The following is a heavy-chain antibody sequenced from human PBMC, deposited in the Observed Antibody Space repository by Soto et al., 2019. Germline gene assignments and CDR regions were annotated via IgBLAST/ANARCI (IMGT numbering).Heavy chain of an antibody. CDR1: GYTLNSYA. J-gene: IGHJ6*02. CDR2: INAGNGNT. CDR3: ARDPSIVLVPAATYYYYYYGMDV. Sequence: ASVKVSCKASGYTLNSYAMHWVRQDNGQRLEWMGWINAGNGNTKYSQKFQGRVTITRDTSASTAYMELSSLRSEDTAVYYCARDPSIVLVPAATYYYYYYGMDVWGQGTTVTVSS. V-gene: IGHV1-3*01. D-gene: IGHD2-2*01.